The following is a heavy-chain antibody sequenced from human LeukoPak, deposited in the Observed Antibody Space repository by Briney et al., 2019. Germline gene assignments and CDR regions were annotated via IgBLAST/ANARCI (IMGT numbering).Heavy chain of an antibody. CDR1: GFTFSSYW. J-gene: IGHJ6*03. Sequence: GGSLRLSCAASGFTFSSYWMSWVRQAPGRGLEWVSYISSSSSTIYYADSVKGRFTISRDNAKNSLYLQMNSLRAEDTAVYYCASSGLQGYYYYYMDVWGKGTTVTVSS. CDR2: ISSSSSTI. D-gene: IGHD4-11*01. CDR3: ASSGLQGYYYYYMDV. V-gene: IGHV3-48*01.